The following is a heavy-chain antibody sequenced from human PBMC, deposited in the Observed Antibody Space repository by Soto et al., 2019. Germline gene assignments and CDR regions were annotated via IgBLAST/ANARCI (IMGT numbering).Heavy chain of an antibody. CDR2: ITTTGDTT. Sequence: QLVESEGGLVQPGGSLRLSCETSGFTFTASDMSWVRQAPGKGLEWVSSITTTGDTTHYADSVRGRFTISRDNARKSGFLQMNSPGVDGTGVYYWAKGGGGDHGYWGQGTLVAVSS. CDR3: AKGGGGDHGY. V-gene: IGHV3-23*04. J-gene: IGHJ4*02. CDR1: GFTFTASD. D-gene: IGHD2-21*02.